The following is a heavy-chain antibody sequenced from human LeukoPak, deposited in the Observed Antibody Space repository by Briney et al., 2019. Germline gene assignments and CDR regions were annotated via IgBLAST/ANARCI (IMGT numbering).Heavy chain of an antibody. V-gene: IGHV4-4*08. CDR2: IYSSGST. D-gene: IGHD1-26*01. CDR1: GGSISSYY. Sequence: SETLSLTCIVSGGSISSYYWSWIRQPPGKGLEWIGYIYSSGSTDYNPSLKSRATISLDTSNHQFSLKLTSVTAADTAVYYCAKDNLAGATQYYFDYWGQGTLVTVSS. J-gene: IGHJ4*02. CDR3: AKDNLAGATQYYFDY.